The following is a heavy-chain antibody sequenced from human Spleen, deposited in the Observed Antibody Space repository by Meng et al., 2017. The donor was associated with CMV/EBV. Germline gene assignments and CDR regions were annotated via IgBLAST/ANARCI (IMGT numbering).Heavy chain of an antibody. CDR3: ARAYYDSSGYYSGSDY. Sequence: YGGSFSCYYWSWIRQPPGKGLEWIGEINHSGSTNYNPSLKSRVTISVDTSKNQFSLKLSSVTAADTAVYYCARAYYDSSGYYSGSDYWGQGTLVTVSS. D-gene: IGHD3-22*01. J-gene: IGHJ4*02. V-gene: IGHV4-34*01. CDR2: INHSGST. CDR1: GGSFSCYY.